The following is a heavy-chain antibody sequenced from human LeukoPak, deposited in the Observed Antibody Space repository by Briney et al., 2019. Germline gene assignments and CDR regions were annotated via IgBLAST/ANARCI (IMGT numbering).Heavy chain of an antibody. CDR3: ARDLGFWSGPDY. CDR2: IYSSGST. CDR1: GGSISSYY. Sequence: SETLSLTCTVSGGSISSYYWSWIRQPAGKGLQWIGRIYSSGSTNYNPSLRSRVTMSVDTSKNQFSLRLSSVTAADTAVYYCARDLGFWSGPDYWGQGTLVTVSS. J-gene: IGHJ4*02. V-gene: IGHV4-4*07. D-gene: IGHD3-3*01.